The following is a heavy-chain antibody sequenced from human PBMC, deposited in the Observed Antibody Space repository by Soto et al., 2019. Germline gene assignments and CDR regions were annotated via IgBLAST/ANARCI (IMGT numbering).Heavy chain of an antibody. D-gene: IGHD2-15*01. V-gene: IGHV5-51*01. CDR3: ARHRGWPNKNYYDMDV. CDR1: GYSFAAYR. CDR2: VYPDDSET. J-gene: IGHJ6*02. Sequence: GESLKISCKGSGYSFAAYRIGWVRQIPGKGLEWMGIVYPDDSETIYSPSFQGQVTISADKSISTAYLQWGSLKASDTAMYYCARHRGWPNKNYYDMDVWGQGT.